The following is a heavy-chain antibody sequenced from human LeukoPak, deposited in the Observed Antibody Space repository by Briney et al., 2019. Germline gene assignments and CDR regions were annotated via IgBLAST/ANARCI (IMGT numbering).Heavy chain of an antibody. V-gene: IGHV4-59*12. J-gene: IGHJ5*02. Sequence: SETLSLTCTVSGGSISSYHWSWIRQPPGKGLEWIGYIYYSGSTNYNPSLKSRVTISVDTSKNQFSLKLSSVTAADTAVYYCAREKIGYYDGSGRGWFDPWGQGTLVTVSS. D-gene: IGHD3-22*01. CDR1: GGSISSYH. CDR2: IYYSGST. CDR3: AREKIGYYDGSGRGWFDP.